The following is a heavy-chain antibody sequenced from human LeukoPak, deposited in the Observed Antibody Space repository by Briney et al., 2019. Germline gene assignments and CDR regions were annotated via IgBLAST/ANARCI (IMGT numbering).Heavy chain of an antibody. Sequence: GGSLRLSCAASGFTVSSNYMSWVRQAPGKGLEWVSDIYSGGSTYYADSVKGRFTISRDNSKNTLYLQMNSLRAEDTAVYYCARGHYYYDSSGYLRDYDAFDIWGQGTMVTVSS. CDR3: ARGHYYYDSSGYLRDYDAFDI. CDR1: GFTVSSNY. V-gene: IGHV3-53*01. D-gene: IGHD3-22*01. J-gene: IGHJ3*02. CDR2: IYSGGST.